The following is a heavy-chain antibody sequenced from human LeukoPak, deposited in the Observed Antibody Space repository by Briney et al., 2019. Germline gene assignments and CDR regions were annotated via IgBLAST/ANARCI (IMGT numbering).Heavy chain of an antibody. V-gene: IGHV3-23*01. CDR1: GFTLSTYA. CDR2: FSGSGGST. D-gene: IGHD6-13*01. J-gene: IGHJ6*03. Sequence: GGSLRLSRAASGFTLSTYAMSWVRQAPGKGLEWVSSFSGSGGSTYYSDSVKGRFTISRDNSKNTLFLQMNSLRAEDTAVFYCAKGMVSSWRKYYYYMEVWGKGTTVTVSS. CDR3: AKGMVSSWRKYYYYMEV.